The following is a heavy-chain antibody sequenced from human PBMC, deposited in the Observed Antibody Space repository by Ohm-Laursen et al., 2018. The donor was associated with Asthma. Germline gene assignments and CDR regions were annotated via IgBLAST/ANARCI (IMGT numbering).Heavy chain of an antibody. J-gene: IGHJ5*02. CDR3: AIGAGTDYFDA. Sequence: SVKASCKASGYTFSDYAIHWVRQAPGQRPEWMGRTNPDSGNTQISHKFQGRVIISSDTSATTAYLELSSLRSEDTAVYYCAIGAGTDYFDAWGQGTLVTVSS. V-gene: IGHV1-3*01. D-gene: IGHD6-19*01. CDR2: TNPDSGNT. CDR1: GYTFSDYA.